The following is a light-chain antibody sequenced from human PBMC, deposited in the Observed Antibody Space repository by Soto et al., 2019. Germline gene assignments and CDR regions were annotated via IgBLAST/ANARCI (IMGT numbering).Light chain of an antibody. Sequence: DIYMNQSPPNPSGTAGDRITITCRASQTISSWLAWYQQKPGKAPKLLIYKASSLESGVPSRFSGSGSGTEFTLTITSLQPDDFATYYCQQFNSYSRTFGQGTKVDIK. CDR3: QQFNSYSRT. V-gene: IGKV1-5*03. CDR1: QTISSW. J-gene: IGKJ1*01. CDR2: KAS.